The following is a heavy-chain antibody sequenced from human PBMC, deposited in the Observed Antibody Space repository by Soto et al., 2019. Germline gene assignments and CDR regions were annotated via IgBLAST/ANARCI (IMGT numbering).Heavy chain of an antibody. CDR3: AKGILVKPPGTRTFDI. V-gene: IGHV3-23*01. D-gene: IGHD6-13*01. J-gene: IGHJ3*02. CDR1: GFTFINYA. Sequence: EVQLLESGGGLVQPGGSLRLSCAASGFTFINYAMSWVRQAPGKGLEWVSTIGGGDGSTYYADSVKGRFTISRDNSNSAVYLQMKSLRVGDTAIYYCAKGILVKPPGTRTFDIWGQGTMVIVSS. CDR2: IGGGDGST.